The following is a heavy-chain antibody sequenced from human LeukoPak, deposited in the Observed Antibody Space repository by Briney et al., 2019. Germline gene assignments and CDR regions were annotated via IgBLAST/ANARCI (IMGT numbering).Heavy chain of an antibody. CDR3: AGREMRGVSL. CDR2: INPNSGGT. D-gene: IGHD3-10*01. CDR1: GYTFTGYY. Sequence: ASVKVSCKASGYTFTGYYMHWVRQAPGQGLEWMGWINPNSGGTNYAQKFQGRVTMTRDTSTRTAYREWSRLRSDDTAGNYSAGREMRGVSLWGRGTLVTVSS. V-gene: IGHV1-2*02. J-gene: IGHJ4*02.